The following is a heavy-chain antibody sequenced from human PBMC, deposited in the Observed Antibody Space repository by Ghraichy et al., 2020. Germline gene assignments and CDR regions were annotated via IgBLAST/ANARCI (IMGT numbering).Heavy chain of an antibody. D-gene: IGHD2-15*01. Sequence: SETLSLTCTVSGGSVSSYYWTWIRQPPGKGLEWIGYVHYSGSANYNPSLKSRVTMSVDTSKNQFSLKLSSVTAADTAVYYCASSNLGYCSGDSCYYAFDIWGQGTMVTVS. V-gene: IGHV4-59*02. CDR3: ASSNLGYCSGDSCYYAFDI. J-gene: IGHJ3*02. CDR1: GGSVSSYY. CDR2: VHYSGSA.